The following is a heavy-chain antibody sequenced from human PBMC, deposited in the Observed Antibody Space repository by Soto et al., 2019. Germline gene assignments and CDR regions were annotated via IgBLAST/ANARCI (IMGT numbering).Heavy chain of an antibody. CDR3: ARDKRGSGWPYYYYGMDV. CDR2: ISGSGSST. CDR1: GFTFSSYA. J-gene: IGHJ6*02. V-gene: IGHV3-23*01. Sequence: PGGSLRLSCAASGFTFSSYAMSWVRQAPGKGLEWVSAISGSGSSTYYADSVKGRFTISRDNSKNTLYLQMNSLRAEDTAVYYCARDKRGSGWPYYYYGMDVWGQGTTVTVSS. D-gene: IGHD6-19*01.